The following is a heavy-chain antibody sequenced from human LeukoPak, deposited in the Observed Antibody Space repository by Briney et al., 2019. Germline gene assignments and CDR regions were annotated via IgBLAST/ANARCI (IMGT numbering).Heavy chain of an antibody. CDR3: VYGGGYFQH. CDR1: GFTFSSYS. D-gene: IGHD4-23*01. J-gene: IGHJ1*01. Sequence: GGSLRLSCAASGFTFSSYSMDWVRQAPGKGLEWVSSISSSSNNIYYADSVKGRFTISRDTGKNSLYLLMNSLRAEDTAVYYCVYGGGYFQHWGQGTLVTVSS. V-gene: IGHV3-21*01. CDR2: ISSSSNNI.